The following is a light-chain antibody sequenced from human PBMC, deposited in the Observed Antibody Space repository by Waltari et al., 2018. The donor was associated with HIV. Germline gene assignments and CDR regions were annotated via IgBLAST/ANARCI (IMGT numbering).Light chain of an antibody. J-gene: IGLJ2*01. V-gene: IGLV1-40*01. CDR2: GNN. Sequence: QSVLTQPPSVSGAPGQRVTISCTGSSSHIGAGYDVHWYQQLPGTAPTLLIYGNNNRPSEVPDRFSGSKSDTSASLAITGLQAEDEADYFCQTYDSSLSGSVVFGGGTKLTVL. CDR3: QTYDSSLSGSVV. CDR1: SSHIGAGYD.